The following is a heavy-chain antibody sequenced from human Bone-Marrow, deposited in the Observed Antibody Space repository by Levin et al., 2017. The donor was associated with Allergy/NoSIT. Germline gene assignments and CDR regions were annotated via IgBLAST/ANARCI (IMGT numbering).Heavy chain of an antibody. Sequence: SETLSLTCTVSGGSISSYYWSWIRQPPGNGLEWIGYIYNSGSTNYNPSLKSRVTISVDTSKNQFSLKLSSVTAADTAVYYCARGLGYYYDSSDYDYLLWYFDLWGRGTLVTVSS. CDR2: IYNSGST. CDR3: ARGLGYYYDSSDYDYLLWYFDL. D-gene: IGHD3-22*01. V-gene: IGHV4-59*01. CDR1: GGSISSYY. J-gene: IGHJ2*01.